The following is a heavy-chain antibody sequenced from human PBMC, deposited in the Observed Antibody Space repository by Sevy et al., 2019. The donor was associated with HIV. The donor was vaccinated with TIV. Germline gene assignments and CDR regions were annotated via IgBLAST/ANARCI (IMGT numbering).Heavy chain of an antibody. CDR1: GFTFSSYA. CDR3: ARGGGGYYYDSSGYYGI. Sequence: GGSLRLSCAASGFTFSSYAMHWVRQAPGKGLEWVAVISCDGSNKYYADSVKGRFTISRDNSKNTLYLQMNSLRAEDTAVYYCARGGGGYYYDSSGYYGIWGQGTMVTVSS. V-gene: IGHV3-30-3*01. J-gene: IGHJ3*02. CDR2: ISCDGSNK. D-gene: IGHD3-22*01.